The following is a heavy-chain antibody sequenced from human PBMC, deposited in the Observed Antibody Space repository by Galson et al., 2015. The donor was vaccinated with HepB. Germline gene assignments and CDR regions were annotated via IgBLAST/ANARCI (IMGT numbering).Heavy chain of an antibody. J-gene: IGHJ4*02. D-gene: IGHD4-17*01. Sequence: SVKVSCKASGYTFTTYHMHWVRQVSGQGLEWMGIINPSGGSTRYAQKFQGRVTMTRDTSTSTAYMELSSMRSEDTAVYYCARVAHNYGDFPDFWGQGTLVTVSS. CDR1: GYTFTTYH. CDR2: INPSGGST. V-gene: IGHV1-46*01. CDR3: ARVAHNYGDFPDF.